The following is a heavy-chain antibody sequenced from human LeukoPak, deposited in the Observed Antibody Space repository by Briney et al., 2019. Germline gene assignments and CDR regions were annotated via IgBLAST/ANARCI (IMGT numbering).Heavy chain of an antibody. CDR1: GYTFTSYD. CDR2: INPNSGNT. Sequence: ASVKVSCKASGYTFTSYDINWGRQATGQGLEWMGWINPNSGNTGYAQKFQGRVTMTRNTSISTAYMELSSLRSEDTAVYYCAKSGSYYPYYYGMDVWGQGTTVTVSS. J-gene: IGHJ6*02. D-gene: IGHD1-26*01. CDR3: AKSGSYYPYYYGMDV. V-gene: IGHV1-8*01.